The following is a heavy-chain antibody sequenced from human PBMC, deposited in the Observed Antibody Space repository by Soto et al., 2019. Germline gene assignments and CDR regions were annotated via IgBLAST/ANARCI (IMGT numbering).Heavy chain of an antibody. J-gene: IGHJ4*02. Sequence: PGGSLRLSCAASGFTFSSYAMSWVRQAPGKGLEWVSYISSSSSSIYYADFVKGRFTISRDNAKNSLYLQMNSLRDEDTAVYYCASKGLYDSPFRYFDYWGQGTLVTVSS. D-gene: IGHD3-3*01. V-gene: IGHV3-48*02. CDR1: GFTFSSYA. CDR3: ASKGLYDSPFRYFDY. CDR2: ISSSSSSI.